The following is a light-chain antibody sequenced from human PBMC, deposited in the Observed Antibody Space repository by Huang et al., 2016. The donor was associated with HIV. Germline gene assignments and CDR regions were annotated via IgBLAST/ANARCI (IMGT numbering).Light chain of an antibody. CDR1: QRISSH. J-gene: IGKJ4*01. CDR2: SST. CDR3: QQTYSAPVT. V-gene: IGKV1-39*01. Sequence: DIQVTQSPSSLSASVGDRVTITCRTSQRISSHLSLFQQKIGKGPKLLIYSSTVLQSGVPSRFTGSGSGTDFTLTINSLQPEDFATYYCQQTYSAPVTFGGGTRVEIK.